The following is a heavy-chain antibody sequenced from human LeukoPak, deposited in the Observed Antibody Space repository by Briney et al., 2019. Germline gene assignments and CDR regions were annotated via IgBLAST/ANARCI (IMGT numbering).Heavy chain of an antibody. CDR2: ISSSGGTI. CDR3: ARVDSFVRGVRD. J-gene: IGHJ4*02. Sequence: KPGGSLRLSCAASGFTFSDYYMTWIRQAPGKGLEWVSYISSSGGTIYYADSVKGRFTISRDNAKNSLYLQMNSLRAEDTAVHYCARVDSFVRGVRDWGQGTLVTVSS. D-gene: IGHD3-10*01. CDR1: GFTFSDYY. V-gene: IGHV3-11*01.